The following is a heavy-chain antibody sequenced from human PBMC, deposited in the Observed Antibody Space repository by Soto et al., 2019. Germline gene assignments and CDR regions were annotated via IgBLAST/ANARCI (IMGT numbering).Heavy chain of an antibody. CDR3: AGYAYPFLDTTSSRSGIGGH. V-gene: IGHV3-33*01. CDR2: IWHDGSEK. Sequence: ESGGGVVQPGTSLRLSCAASGFSFSSYDMYWVRQAPGKGLEWVAVIWHDGSEKYFADSVNGRSTISRDNSKNTLFLQMSSIRVEDTAVYFCAGYAYPFLDTTSSRSGIGGHWGQGTLVTVSS. D-gene: IGHD5-18*01. J-gene: IGHJ4*02. CDR1: GFSFSSYD.